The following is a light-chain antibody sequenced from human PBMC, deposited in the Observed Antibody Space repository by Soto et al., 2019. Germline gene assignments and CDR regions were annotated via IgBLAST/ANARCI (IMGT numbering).Light chain of an antibody. J-gene: IGLJ1*01. Sequence: QSVVTQPPSASGTPGQRVTISCSGSSSNIGSNYVYWYQQLPGTAPKLLIYRNNQRPSGVPDRFSGSKSGTSASLAISGLRSDDEADYYCAAWDDSLSAPWVFGTGTKVTVL. V-gene: IGLV1-47*01. CDR3: AAWDDSLSAPWV. CDR1: SSNIGSNY. CDR2: RNN.